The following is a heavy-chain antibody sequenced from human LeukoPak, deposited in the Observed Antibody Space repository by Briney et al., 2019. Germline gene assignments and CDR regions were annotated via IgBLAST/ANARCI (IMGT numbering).Heavy chain of an antibody. CDR3: ARGRDILTGYYVARKYYFDY. CDR1: GGSFSGYY. J-gene: IGHJ4*02. CDR2: INHSGST. V-gene: IGHV4-34*01. D-gene: IGHD3-9*01. Sequence: SETLSLTCAVYGGSFSGYYWSWTRQPPGKGLKWIGEINHSGSTNYNPSLKSRVTISVDTSKNQFSLKLSSVTAADTAVYYCARGRDILTGYYVARKYYFDYWGQGTLVTVSS.